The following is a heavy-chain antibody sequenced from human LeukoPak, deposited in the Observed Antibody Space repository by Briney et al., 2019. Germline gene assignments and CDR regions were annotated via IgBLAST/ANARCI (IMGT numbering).Heavy chain of an antibody. V-gene: IGHV4-28*03. D-gene: IGHD3-10*01. J-gene: IGHJ4*02. Sequence: SDTLSLTCAVSGYSISSSNWWGWIRQPPGKGLEWIGYIYYSGSTYYNPSLKSRVTMSVDTSKNQFSLKLSSVTAADTAVYYCARAGLETYYGKSYFDYWGQGTLVTVSS. CDR2: IYYSGST. CDR1: GYSISSSNW. CDR3: ARAGLETYYGKSYFDY.